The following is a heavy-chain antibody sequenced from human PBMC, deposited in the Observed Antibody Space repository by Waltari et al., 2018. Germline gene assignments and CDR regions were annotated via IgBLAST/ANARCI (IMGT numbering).Heavy chain of an antibody. V-gene: IGHV3-53*01. CDR1: GFTVSSNY. CDR2: IYSGGRA. J-gene: IGHJ4*02. CDR3: ARDDGNSGRFDY. D-gene: IGHD1-26*01. Sequence: EVQLVESGGDLIQPGGSLRLSCAASGFTVSSNYMNWVRQAPGKGLEWVSVIYSGGRAYYADFGKGRFTISRDNARNTLCLQMDSLRAEDAAVYYCARDDGNSGRFDYWGQGTLVTVSA.